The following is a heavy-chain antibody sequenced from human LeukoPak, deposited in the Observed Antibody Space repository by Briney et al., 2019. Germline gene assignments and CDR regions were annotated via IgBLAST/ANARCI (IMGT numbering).Heavy chain of an antibody. Sequence: GGSLRLSCTTSGFTFKSYAMTWVRQAPGKGLEWVSSIRDSGDSTYYTDSVKGRFTISRDNSKSTLYLQMNSLRAEDTAVYYCAKVPSSVVNDYWGQGTLVTVSS. J-gene: IGHJ4*02. CDR3: AKVPSSVVNDY. V-gene: IGHV3-23*01. D-gene: IGHD2-15*01. CDR2: IRDSGDST. CDR1: GFTFKSYA.